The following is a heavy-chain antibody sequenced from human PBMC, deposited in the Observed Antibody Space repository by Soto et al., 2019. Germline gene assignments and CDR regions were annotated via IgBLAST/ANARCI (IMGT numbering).Heavy chain of an antibody. CDR2: ISAYNGNT. V-gene: IGHV1-18*01. CDR1: GYTFTSYG. CDR3: AREQYCSSTSCPPGY. D-gene: IGHD2-2*01. Sequence: ASVKVSCKASGYTFTSYGISWVRQAPGQGLEWMGWISAYNGNTNYAQKLQGRVTMTTDTSTSTAYMELRSLRSDDTAVYYCAREQYCSSTSCPPGYWGQGTLVTVSS. J-gene: IGHJ4*02.